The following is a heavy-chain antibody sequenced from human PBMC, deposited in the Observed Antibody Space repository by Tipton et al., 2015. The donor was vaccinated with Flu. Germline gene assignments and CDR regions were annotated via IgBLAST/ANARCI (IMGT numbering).Heavy chain of an antibody. V-gene: IGHV4-59*12. CDR2: IYYSGST. CDR3: ARDIGGAVAGTLWGYNWFDP. Sequence: GLVKPSETLSLTCTVSGGSISSYYWSWIRQPPGKGLEWIGYIYYSGSTNYNPSLKSRVTMSVDTSKNQFSLKLSSVTAADTAVYYCARDIGGAVAGTLWGYNWFDPWGQGTLVTVSS. D-gene: IGHD6-19*01. CDR1: GGSISSYY. J-gene: IGHJ5*02.